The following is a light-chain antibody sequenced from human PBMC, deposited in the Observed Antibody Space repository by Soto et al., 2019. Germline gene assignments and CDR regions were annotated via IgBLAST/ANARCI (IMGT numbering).Light chain of an antibody. J-gene: IGKJ4*01. CDR1: QGISSW. V-gene: IGKV1-12*01. CDR2: LAS. CDR3: QQANSFPLT. Sequence: DVQMTQSPSSVSASVGDRVTINCRASQGISSWLAWYQQKPGKAPELLVYLASSLQSGVPSRFSGSGSGTDVTLTISSLQPEEFATYDCQQANSFPLTFGGGNKVEIK.